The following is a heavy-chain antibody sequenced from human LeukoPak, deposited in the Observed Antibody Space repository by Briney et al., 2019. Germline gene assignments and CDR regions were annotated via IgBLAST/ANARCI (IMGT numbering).Heavy chain of an antibody. Sequence: GASVTVSCKSSVYTFTTYDINWVRQASGQGLEWMGWMNPNSGDTGYAQKFQGRVTMTSNTSISTAYMELSSLRSEDTAVYYCARGGWLVLRYFDYWGQGTLVTVSS. J-gene: IGHJ4*02. CDR1: VYTFTTYD. V-gene: IGHV1-8*01. CDR3: ARGGWLVLRYFDY. D-gene: IGHD3-9*01. CDR2: MNPNSGDT.